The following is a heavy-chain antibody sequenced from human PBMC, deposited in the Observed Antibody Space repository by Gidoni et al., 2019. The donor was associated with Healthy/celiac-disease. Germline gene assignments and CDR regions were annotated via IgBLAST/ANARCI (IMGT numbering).Heavy chain of an antibody. V-gene: IGHV1-69*01. Sequence: QVQLVQSGAEVKKPGSSVKVSCKASGGTFSSYAISWVRQAPGQGFAWMGGIIPIFGTANYAQKFQGRVTITADESTSTAYMELSSLRSEDTAVYYCASRGSYYDSSGPQYYFDYWGQGTLVTVSS. CDR1: GGTFSSYA. D-gene: IGHD3-22*01. CDR2: IIPIFGTA. J-gene: IGHJ4*02. CDR3: ASRGSYYDSSGPQYYFDY.